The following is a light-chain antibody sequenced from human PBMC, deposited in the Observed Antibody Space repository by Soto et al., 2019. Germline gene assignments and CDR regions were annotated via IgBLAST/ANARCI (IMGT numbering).Light chain of an antibody. Sequence: DIQMTQSPSTLSASVGDRVTIICSASQSITNRLAWYQQKPGKAPXVLXYDASSLESGVPSRFSGSGSGTEFILTISSLQPDDFATYCCQHYGGRWTFGQGTKVDIK. CDR2: DAS. CDR3: QHYGGRWT. V-gene: IGKV1-5*02. CDR1: QSITNR. J-gene: IGKJ1*01.